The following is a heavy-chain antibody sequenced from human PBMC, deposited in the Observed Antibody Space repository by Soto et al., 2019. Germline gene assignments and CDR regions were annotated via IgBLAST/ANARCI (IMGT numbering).Heavy chain of an antibody. D-gene: IGHD3-10*01. Sequence: SETLSLTCAVYGGSFSGYYWTWIRQPPGTGLEWIGEINHSGSTNYNPSLKSRVTISVDTSKNQFSLKLTSVTAADTAVYYCARHYYGSGSYYNAFWFDPWGQGTLVTVSS. J-gene: IGHJ5*02. CDR2: INHSGST. CDR1: GGSFSGYY. V-gene: IGHV4-34*01. CDR3: ARHYYGSGSYYNAFWFDP.